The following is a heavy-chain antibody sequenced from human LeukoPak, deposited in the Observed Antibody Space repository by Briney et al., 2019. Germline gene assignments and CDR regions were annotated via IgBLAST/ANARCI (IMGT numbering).Heavy chain of an antibody. CDR1: GFTVSSNY. V-gene: IGHV3-23*01. CDR2: ISPSGDIT. D-gene: IGHD3-10*01. Sequence: PGGSLRLSCAASGFTVSSNYMSWVRQAPGEGLEWVSGISPSGDITYYADSVKGRFTISRDNSKNTLYLEVISLTAEDTAVYYCAKDDAWLRFGEWSQGTLVAVSS. J-gene: IGHJ4*02. CDR3: AKDDAWLRFGE.